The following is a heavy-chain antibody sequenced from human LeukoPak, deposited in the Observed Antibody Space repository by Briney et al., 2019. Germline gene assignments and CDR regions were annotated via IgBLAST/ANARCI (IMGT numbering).Heavy chain of an antibody. CDR3: ARESGEDYGSGSFDY. CDR2: IWYDGSNK. V-gene: IGHV3-33*08. Sequence: GGSLRLSCAASGFTFSSYAMHWVRQAPGKGLEWVAVIWYDGSNKYYADSVKGRFTISRDNSKNTLYLQMNSLRAEDTAVYYCARESGEDYGSGSFDYWGQGTLVTVSS. J-gene: IGHJ4*02. CDR1: GFTFSSYA. D-gene: IGHD3-10*01.